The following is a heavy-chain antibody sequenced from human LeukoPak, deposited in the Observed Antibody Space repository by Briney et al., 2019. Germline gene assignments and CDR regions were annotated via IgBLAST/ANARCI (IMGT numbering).Heavy chain of an antibody. V-gene: IGHV3-7*03. J-gene: IGHJ4*02. CDR1: GFTFSSYW. CDR2: INEDGSQK. CDR3: ARVETKANFDY. Sequence: GGSLRLSCAASGFTFSSYWMSWVRQAPGRGLEWVDNINEDGSQKYYVDSVKGRFTISRDNARNSLYLQMDTLRAEDTAVYYCARVETKANFDYWGQGTLVTVSS.